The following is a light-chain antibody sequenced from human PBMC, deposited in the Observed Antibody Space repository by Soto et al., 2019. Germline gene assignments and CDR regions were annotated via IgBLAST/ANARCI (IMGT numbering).Light chain of an antibody. Sequence: QSVLTQPPSASGTPGQRVTISCSGSTSNIGSNYVYWYQQLPGTAPKLLIYRNNQRPSGVPDRFSGAKSGTSASLAISGLRTEDEADYSCATWDDSLSGDIFGTGTKLTVL. J-gene: IGLJ1*01. V-gene: IGLV1-47*01. CDR3: ATWDDSLSGDI. CDR2: RNN. CDR1: TSNIGSNY.